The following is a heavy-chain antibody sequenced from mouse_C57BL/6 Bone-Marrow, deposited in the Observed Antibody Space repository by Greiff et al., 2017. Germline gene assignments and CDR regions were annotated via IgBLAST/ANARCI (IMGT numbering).Heavy chain of an antibody. CDR3: ARWGGSGFYWYFDV. CDR1: GYAFTNYL. D-gene: IGHD1-1*01. V-gene: IGHV1-54*01. J-gene: IGHJ1*03. CDR2: INPGRGGT. Sequence: VQLQQSGAELVRPGTSVKVSCKASGYAFTNYLIEWVKQRPGQGLEWIGVINPGRGGTKYNEKFKGKATLTADTSSSTAYMQLSSLTVEDSAVYFCARWGGSGFYWYFDVGGTGTTVTVSS.